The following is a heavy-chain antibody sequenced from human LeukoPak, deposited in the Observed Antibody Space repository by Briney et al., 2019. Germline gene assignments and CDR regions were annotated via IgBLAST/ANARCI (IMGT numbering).Heavy chain of an antibody. CDR3: AKDLQSGFFGWLLPTFDY. CDR2: IKQDGSEK. CDR1: GFTFSSFW. V-gene: IGHV3-7*03. Sequence: GGSLRLSCAASGFTFSSFWMSWVRQAPGKGLERVANIKQDGSEKYYVDSVKGRFTISRDNAKNSLYLQMNSLRAEDTAVYYWAKDLQSGFFGWLLPTFDYWGQGTLVTVSS. D-gene: IGHD3-9*01. J-gene: IGHJ4*02.